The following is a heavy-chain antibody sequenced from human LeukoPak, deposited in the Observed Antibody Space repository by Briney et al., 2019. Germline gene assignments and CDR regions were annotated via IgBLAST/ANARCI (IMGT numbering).Heavy chain of an antibody. V-gene: IGHV3-21*01. CDR3: ARPPYGDYVSYYYYYMDV. D-gene: IGHD4-17*01. J-gene: IGHJ6*03. Sequence: PGGSLRLSCAASRFTFSSYSMNWVRQAPGKGLEWVSSISSSGSYIYYADSVKGRFTISRDNAKNSLYLQMNSLRAEDAAVYYCARPPYGDYVSYYYYYMDVWGKGTTVTISS. CDR1: RFTFSSYS. CDR2: ISSSGSYI.